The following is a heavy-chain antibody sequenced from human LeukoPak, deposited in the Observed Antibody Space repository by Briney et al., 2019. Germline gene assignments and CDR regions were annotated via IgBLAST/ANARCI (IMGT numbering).Heavy chain of an antibody. D-gene: IGHD4-11*01. CDR2: IFYSGRT. Sequence: ASETLSLTCTVSGGSISSHYWSWVRQAPGKGLEWIGYIFYSGRTNYSPPLKSRVTISVDTSKNQFSLRLTSVTTADTAVYFCARTGDYSKSTGGRFDPWGQGTLVSVSS. J-gene: IGHJ5*02. CDR3: ARTGDYSKSTGGRFDP. V-gene: IGHV4-59*11. CDR1: GGSISSHY.